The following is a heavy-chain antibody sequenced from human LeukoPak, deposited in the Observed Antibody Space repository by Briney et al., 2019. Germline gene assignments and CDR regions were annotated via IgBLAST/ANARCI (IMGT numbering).Heavy chain of an antibody. D-gene: IGHD1-14*01. CDR3: TRDRGTYNWFDP. J-gene: IGHJ5*02. Sequence: GGSLRLSCAASGFGFSGSAVHWARQSSGKGLEWVGHIDKRDNFYATSYAESVQGRFTISRDDSRDAAFLHMDSLKTEDTALYYCTRDRGTYNWFDPWGQGTLVTVSS. V-gene: IGHV3-73*01. CDR1: GFGFSGSA. CDR2: IDKRDNFYAT.